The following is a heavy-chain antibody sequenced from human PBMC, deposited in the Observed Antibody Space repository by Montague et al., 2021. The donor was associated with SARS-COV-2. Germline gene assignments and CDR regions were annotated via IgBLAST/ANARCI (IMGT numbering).Heavy chain of an antibody. CDR2: IYSNGDT. D-gene: IGHD2/OR15-2a*01. V-gene: IGHV4-4*07. J-gene: IGHJ4*01. CDR1: GASMSGYH. CDR3: ARGSEYYYHPFDY. Sequence: SETLSLTCTVSGASMSGYHWCWIRQPAAKALERIGRIYSNGDTTYNPSLKSRLTMSVDTSERQFSLTMTSVSAADTAIYYCARGSEYYYHPFDYWGHGNLVTVSS.